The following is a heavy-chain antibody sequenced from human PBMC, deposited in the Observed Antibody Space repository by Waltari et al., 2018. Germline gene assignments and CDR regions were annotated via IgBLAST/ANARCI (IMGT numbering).Heavy chain of an antibody. CDR3: ARMVVTQSTSFDY. V-gene: IGHV1-2*06. D-gene: IGHD2-15*01. J-gene: IGHJ4*02. Sequence: QVQLVQSGAEVKKPGASVKVSCKASGYTFTGYYLHWVRQAPGQGLEWMGRINPNIGGTNYAQKFQGRVTMTRDTSISTAYMELSRLRSDDTAVYYCARMVVTQSTSFDYWGQGTLVTVSS. CDR1: GYTFTGYY. CDR2: INPNIGGT.